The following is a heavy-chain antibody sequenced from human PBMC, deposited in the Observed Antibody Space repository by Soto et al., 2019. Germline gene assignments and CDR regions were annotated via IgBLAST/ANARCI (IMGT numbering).Heavy chain of an antibody. J-gene: IGHJ4*02. D-gene: IGHD3-22*01. CDR3: ARIQVTGNYYDSSGYYYFDY. CDR2: IDWDDDK. CDR1: GFSLSTSGMC. Sequence: SAPTLVNPTQTLTLTCTFSGFSLSTSGMCVSWIRQPPGKALEWLALIDWDDDKYYSTSLKTRLTISKDTSKNQVVLTMTNMDPADIATYYCARIQVTGNYYDSSGYYYFDYWGQGTLVTVSS. V-gene: IGHV2-70*01.